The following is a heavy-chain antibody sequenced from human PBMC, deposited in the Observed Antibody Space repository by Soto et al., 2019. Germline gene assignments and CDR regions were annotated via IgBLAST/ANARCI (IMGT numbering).Heavy chain of an antibody. CDR2: INPIFGTA. CDR3: ARDPVGATGFNY. CDR1: EGTFSSYA. Sequence: ASVTVSCKASEGTFSSYAISWVRQAPGQGHGWMGGINPIFGTANYAQKFQGRVTITADKTTSTAYMELSSLRSEDTAVYYCARDPVGATGFNYWGQGTLVTVTS. J-gene: IGHJ4*02. V-gene: IGHV1-69*06. D-gene: IGHD1-26*01.